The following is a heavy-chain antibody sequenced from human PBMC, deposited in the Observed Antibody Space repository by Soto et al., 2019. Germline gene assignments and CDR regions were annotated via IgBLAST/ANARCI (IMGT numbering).Heavy chain of an antibody. CDR2: IYPSDSDT. J-gene: IGHJ4*02. Sequence: PGESLKISCNGSGYSFSIYCIGLVRQMPGKGLEWMGIIYPSDSDTRYSPSFQGQVTISVDKSITTAYLQWSSLKASDTAMYYCARLKGYIDYWGQGTLVTVSS. CDR3: ARLKGYIDY. CDR1: GYSFSIYC. V-gene: IGHV5-51*01.